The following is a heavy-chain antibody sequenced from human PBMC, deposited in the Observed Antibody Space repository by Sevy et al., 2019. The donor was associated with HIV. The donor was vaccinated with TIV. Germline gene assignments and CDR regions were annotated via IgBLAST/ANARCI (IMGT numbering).Heavy chain of an antibody. CDR1: GFTVNSNY. D-gene: IGHD5-18*01. J-gene: IGHJ4*02. V-gene: IGHV3-66*01. CDR2: IHSDDTT. CDR3: ARGKSGYGYALNY. Sequence: GESLKISCAASGFTVNSNYMTWVRQAPGKGLEGVSVIHSDDTTYHADSVKDRFTISRDNFKNTRYLHMGSLRAEDTAVYYCARGKSGYGYALNYWGQGTLVTVSS.